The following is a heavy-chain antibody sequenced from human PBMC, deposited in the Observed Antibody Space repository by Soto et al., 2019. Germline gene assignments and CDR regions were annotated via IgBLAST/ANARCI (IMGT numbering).Heavy chain of an antibody. CDR3: ARVLLAYYYGSGSPHFDY. CDR2: IIPIFGTA. Sequence: SVKVSCKASGGTFSSYAISWVRQAPGQGLGWMGGIIPIFGTANYAQKFQGRVTITADESTSTAYMELSSLRSEDTAVYYCARVLLAYYYGSGSPHFDYWGQGTLVTVSS. D-gene: IGHD3-10*01. CDR1: GGTFSSYA. V-gene: IGHV1-69*13. J-gene: IGHJ4*02.